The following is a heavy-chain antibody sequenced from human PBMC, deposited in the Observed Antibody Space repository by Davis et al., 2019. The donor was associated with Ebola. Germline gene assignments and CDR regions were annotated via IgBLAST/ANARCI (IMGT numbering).Heavy chain of an antibody. CDR3: ARERLTTSGYYLDY. V-gene: IGHV3-7*03. Sequence: GESLKISCAASTFKFGNFWLSWVRQAPGKGLEWVANIRQDGSEKYYVDSVKGRFTISRDNAKNLLYLQMNSLRAEDTAIYYCARERLTTSGYYLDYWGQETPVTVSS. J-gene: IGHJ4*02. D-gene: IGHD3-22*01. CDR1: TFKFGNFW. CDR2: IRQDGSEK.